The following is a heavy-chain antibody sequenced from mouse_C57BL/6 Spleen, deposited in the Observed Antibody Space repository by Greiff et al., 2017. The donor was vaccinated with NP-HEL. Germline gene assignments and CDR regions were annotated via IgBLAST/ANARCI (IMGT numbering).Heavy chain of an antibody. D-gene: IGHD3-1*01. CDR3: ARSGDGYFDY. Sequence: VQLQQSGAELVRPGTSVKVSCKASGYAFTNYLIEWVKQRPGQGLEWIGVINPGSGGTNYNEKFKGKATLTAYKSSSTAYMQLSSLTSEDSAVYFCARSGDGYFDYWGQGTTLTVSS. J-gene: IGHJ2*01. CDR1: GYAFTNYL. V-gene: IGHV1-54*01. CDR2: INPGSGGT.